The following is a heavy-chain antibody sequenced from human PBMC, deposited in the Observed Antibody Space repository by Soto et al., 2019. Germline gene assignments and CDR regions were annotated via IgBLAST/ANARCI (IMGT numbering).Heavy chain of an antibody. CDR3: AREGVRFDFWSGYYYFDY. D-gene: IGHD3-3*01. J-gene: IGHJ4*02. CDR1: GGTFSSYA. CDR2: IIPIFGTA. V-gene: IGHV1-69*13. Sequence: SVKVSCKASGGTFSSYAISWVRQAPGQGLEWMGGIIPIFGTANYAQKFQGRGTITADASTSTAYMELSSLRSEDTAVYYCAREGVRFDFWSGYYYFDYWGQGTLVTVSS.